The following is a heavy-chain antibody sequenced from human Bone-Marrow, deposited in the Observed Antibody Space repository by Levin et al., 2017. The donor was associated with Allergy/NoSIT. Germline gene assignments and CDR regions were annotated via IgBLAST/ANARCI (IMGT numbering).Heavy chain of an antibody. Sequence: PGESLKISCTASGYIVINYFIHWVRQAPGQRLEWLGVINPRSGTTNYAQKFQGRVSMTWDTSTSTLNMELSSLTSEDTAFYYCARVAGVNNSKLDYWGQGTLVTVSS. CDR3: ARVAGVNNSKLDY. CDR1: GYIVINYF. D-gene: IGHD2-15*01. V-gene: IGHV1-46*01. J-gene: IGHJ4*02. CDR2: INPRSGTT.